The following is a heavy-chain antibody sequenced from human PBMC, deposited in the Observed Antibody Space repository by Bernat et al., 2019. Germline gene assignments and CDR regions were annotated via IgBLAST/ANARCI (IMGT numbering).Heavy chain of an antibody. D-gene: IGHD6-6*01. Sequence: QVQLVESGGGVVQPGRSLRLSCAASGFTFSSYAMHWVRQAPGQGLEWVAVISYDGSNKYYADSVKGRFTISRDNSKNTLYLQMNSLRAEDTAVYYCARVREVDSSSYYYYYGMDVWGQGTTVTVSS. V-gene: IGHV3-30-3*01. CDR3: ARVREVDSSSYYYYYGMDV. CDR1: GFTFSSYA. J-gene: IGHJ6*02. CDR2: ISYDGSNK.